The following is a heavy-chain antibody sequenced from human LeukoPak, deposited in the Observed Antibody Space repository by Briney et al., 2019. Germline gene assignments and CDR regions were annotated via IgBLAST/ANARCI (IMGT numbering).Heavy chain of an antibody. Sequence: GGSLRLSCAASGFTFSSYAMSWVRQAPGKGLEWVSAISGSGGSTYYADSVKGRFTISRDNSKNTLYLQMNSLRAKDTAVYYCAKVTKVVVAATPIGYWGQGTLVTVSS. V-gene: IGHV3-23*01. CDR1: GFTFSSYA. CDR2: ISGSGGST. D-gene: IGHD2-15*01. CDR3: AKVTKVVVAATPIGY. J-gene: IGHJ4*02.